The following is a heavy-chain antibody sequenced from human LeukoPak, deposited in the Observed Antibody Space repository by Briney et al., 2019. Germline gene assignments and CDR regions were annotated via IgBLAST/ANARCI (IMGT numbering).Heavy chain of an antibody. CDR3: ARGWRALGY. J-gene: IGHJ4*02. V-gene: IGHV4-34*01. CDR1: GGSFSRYF. D-gene: IGHD1-1*01. CDR2: INHSGST. Sequence: SETLSLTCAVYGGSFSRYFWNWIRQPPGKGLEWIGEINHSGSTNYNPSLKSRVTISVDTSKNQFSLKLSSVTAADTAVYYCARGWRALGYWGQGTLVTVSS.